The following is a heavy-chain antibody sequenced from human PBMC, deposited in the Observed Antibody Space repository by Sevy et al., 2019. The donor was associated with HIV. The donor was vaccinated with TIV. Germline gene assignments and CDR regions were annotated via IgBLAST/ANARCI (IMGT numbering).Heavy chain of an antibody. CDR3: ARLGNRGDY. D-gene: IGHD3-10*01. Sequence: ASVKVSCKASGYTFTSYDINWVRQATGQGLEWMGWVNPDSGNTGYAQKFQGRVTMTKDTSKRTAYMELSSLRSEDTAIYYCARLGNRGDYWGQGTLVTVSS. CDR1: GYTFTSYD. CDR2: VNPDSGNT. J-gene: IGHJ4*02. V-gene: IGHV1-8*01.